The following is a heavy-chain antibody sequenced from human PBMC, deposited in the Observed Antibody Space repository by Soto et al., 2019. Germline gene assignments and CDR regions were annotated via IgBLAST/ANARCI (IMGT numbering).Heavy chain of an antibody. J-gene: IGHJ6*02. CDR3: ARHSGYDPIGDYGMDV. V-gene: IGHV1-69*13. CDR1: GGTFSSYA. CDR2: IIPIFGTA. Sequence: SVKVSCKASGGTFSSYAISWVRQAPGQGLEWMGGIIPIFGTANYAQKFQGRVTITADESTSTAYMELSSLRSEDTAVYYCARHSGYDPIGDYGMDVWGQGTTVTVSS. D-gene: IGHD5-12*01.